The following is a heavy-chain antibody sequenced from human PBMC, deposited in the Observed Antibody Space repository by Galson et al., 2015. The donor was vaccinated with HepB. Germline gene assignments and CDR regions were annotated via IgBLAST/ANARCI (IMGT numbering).Heavy chain of an antibody. CDR2: INSDVSST. D-gene: IGHD3-10*01. Sequence: SLRLSCAASGFTFSSYWMHWVRQTPGKGLVWVSRINSDVSSTTYADSVKGRFTISRDNAKNTLYLQMNSLRAEDTAVYYCARDPAPMVREGFDYWGQGTLVTISS. CDR1: GFTFSSYW. J-gene: IGHJ4*02. CDR3: ARDPAPMVREGFDY. V-gene: IGHV3-74*01.